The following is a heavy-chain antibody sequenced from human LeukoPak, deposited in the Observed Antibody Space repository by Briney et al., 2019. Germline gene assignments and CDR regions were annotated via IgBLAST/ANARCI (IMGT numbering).Heavy chain of an antibody. Sequence: ASVKVSCKASGYTFTGYYMHWVRQAPGQGLEWMGRINPNSGGTNYAQKFQGRVTMTRDTSISTAYMELSRLGSDDTAVYYCARGPYYYDTKYFQHWGQGTLVTVSS. CDR1: GYTFTGYY. D-gene: IGHD3-22*01. CDR3: ARGPYYYDTKYFQH. CDR2: INPNSGGT. V-gene: IGHV1-2*06. J-gene: IGHJ1*01.